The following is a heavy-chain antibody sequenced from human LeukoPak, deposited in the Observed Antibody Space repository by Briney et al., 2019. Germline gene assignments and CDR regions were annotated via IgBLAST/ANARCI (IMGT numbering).Heavy chain of an antibody. V-gene: IGHV4-61*02. CDR1: GGSISSVSYY. CDR2: IYSSGST. Sequence: TSQTLSLTCTVSGGSISSVSYYWSWSRQPAGKGLEWIGRIYSSGSTNYNPSLKSRVTISVDTSKNQFSLKLSSVTAADTAVYYCARDRGEDIVVVPVAIGYSYYMDVWGKGTTVTVSS. D-gene: IGHD2-2*02. J-gene: IGHJ6*03. CDR3: ARDRGEDIVVVPVAIGYSYYMDV.